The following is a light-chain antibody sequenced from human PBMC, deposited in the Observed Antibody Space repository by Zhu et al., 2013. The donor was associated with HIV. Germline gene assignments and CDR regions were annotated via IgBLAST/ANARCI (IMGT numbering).Light chain of an antibody. CDR2: EVS. CDR3: SSYTSSSNLV. CDR1: NSDVGDYNY. Sequence: QSALTQPASVSGSPGQSITISCTGANSDVGDYNYVSWYQQHPGKAPKLMIYEVSNRPSGVSNRFSGSKSGNTASLTISGLQAEDEADYYCSSYTSSSNLVFGGGTKLTVL. J-gene: IGLJ2*01. V-gene: IGLV2-14*01.